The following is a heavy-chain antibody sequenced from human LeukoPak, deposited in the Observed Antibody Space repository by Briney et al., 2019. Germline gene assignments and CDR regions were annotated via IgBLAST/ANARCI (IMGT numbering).Heavy chain of an antibody. CDR3: ARAPPTYSSSSGDYFDY. D-gene: IGHD6-6*01. J-gene: IGHJ4*02. CDR1: GGSISSYY. Sequence: PSETLSLTCTVSGGSISSYYWSWIRQPPGKGLEWIGYIYYSGSTNYNPSLKSRVTISVDTSKNQFSLKLSSVTAADTAVYYCARAPPTYSSSSGDYFDYWGQGTLVTVSS. V-gene: IGHV4-59*01. CDR2: IYYSGST.